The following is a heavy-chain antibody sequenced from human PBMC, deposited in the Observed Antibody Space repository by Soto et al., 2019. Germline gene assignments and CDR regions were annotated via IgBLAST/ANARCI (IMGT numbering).Heavy chain of an antibody. D-gene: IGHD2-15*01. V-gene: IGHV4-59*01. J-gene: IGHJ5*02. CDR2: LYHSGST. CDR1: GGSISSYY. Sequence: SETLSLTCTVSGGSISSYYWSWIRQPPGKGLEWIGYLYHSGSTNYNPSLKSRVTISVDTSKNQFSLKLSSVTAADKAVYYCARYCSGGSCYLDPWGQGTLVTVS. CDR3: ARYCSGGSCYLDP.